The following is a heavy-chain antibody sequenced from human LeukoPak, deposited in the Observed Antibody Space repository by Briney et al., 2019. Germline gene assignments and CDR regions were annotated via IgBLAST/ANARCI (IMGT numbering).Heavy chain of an antibody. Sequence: GASVKVSCKASGYTFTGYYMHWVRQAPGQGLEWMGWINPNSGGTNYAQKFQGRVTMTRDTSISTAYMELSRLRSEDTAVYYCARARTGYYYYGMDVWGQGTTVTVSS. J-gene: IGHJ6*02. CDR1: GYTFTGYY. CDR2: INPNSGGT. CDR3: ARARTGYYYYGMDV. D-gene: IGHD1-1*01. V-gene: IGHV1-2*02.